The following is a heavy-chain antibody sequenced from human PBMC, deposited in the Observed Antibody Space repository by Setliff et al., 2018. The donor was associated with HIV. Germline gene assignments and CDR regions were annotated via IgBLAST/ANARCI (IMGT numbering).Heavy chain of an antibody. J-gene: IGHJ4*02. CDR2: IYNSVTT. D-gene: IGHD3-10*01. CDR1: GASISSNT. CDR3: VRRRGPMVRGVDPSPSYYFDY. V-gene: IGHV4-4*08. Sequence: PSETLSLTCIVSGASISSNTWSWIRQAPGKGLQWIGFIYNSVTTNYNPSLKSRVTISVDTSKNQFSLRMKSVNAGDTGKYYCVRRRGPMVRGVDPSPSYYFDYWGQGTLVTVSS.